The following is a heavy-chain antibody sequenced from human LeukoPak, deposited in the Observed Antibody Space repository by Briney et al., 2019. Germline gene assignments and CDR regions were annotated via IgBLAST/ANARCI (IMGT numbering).Heavy chain of an antibody. CDR3: ARSVYSYGSYYFDY. CDR2: MNPNSGNT. Sequence: GASVNVSCKASGYTFTSYDINWVRQATGQGLEWMGWMNPNSGNTGYAQKFQGRVTMTRNTSISTAYMELSSLRSEDTAVYYCARSVYSYGSYYFDYWGQGTLVTVSS. J-gene: IGHJ4*02. V-gene: IGHV1-8*01. D-gene: IGHD5-18*01. CDR1: GYTFTSYD.